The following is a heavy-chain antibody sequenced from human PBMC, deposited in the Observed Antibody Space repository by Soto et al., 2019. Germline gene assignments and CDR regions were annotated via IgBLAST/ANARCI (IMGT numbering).Heavy chain of an antibody. J-gene: IGHJ5*02. CDR2: ISHSGIT. CDR1: GGSITSANW. CDR3: ARVLRGWFDP. V-gene: IGHV4-4*02. Sequence: SETLSLTCAVSGGSITSANWWTWVRQPPGGGLEWIGEISHSGITNYKASLKSRVTMSVDKTKNDVSLKLTSVTAADTAVYYCARVLRGWFDPWGQGTPVTVSS.